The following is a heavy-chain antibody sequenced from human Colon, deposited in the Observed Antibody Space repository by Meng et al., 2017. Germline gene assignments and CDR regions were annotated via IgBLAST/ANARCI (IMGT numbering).Heavy chain of an antibody. CDR3: ASSDYYRSDY. V-gene: IGHV4-4*02. J-gene: IGHJ4*02. CDR2: TSHSGST. Sequence: QVAVQESGPGRVKPSETLALTCAVSGGSISRGDWWSWVRQPPGKGLEWIGETSHSGSTNYSPSLKSRVTISLDKSKNQLSLKLNSVTAADAAVYYCASSDYYRSDYWGQGTLVTVSS. CDR1: GGSISRGDW. D-gene: IGHD3-22*01.